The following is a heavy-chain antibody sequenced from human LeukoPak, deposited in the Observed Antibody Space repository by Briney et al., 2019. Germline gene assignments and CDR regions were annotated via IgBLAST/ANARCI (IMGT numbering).Heavy chain of an antibody. CDR1: GYSFPTYL. CDR2: IFPGDSEN. CDR3: ARRNYGGFDN. V-gene: IGHV5-51*02. D-gene: IGHD4-11*01. J-gene: IGHJ3*02. Sequence: GESLKISCEASGYSFPTYLSGWVRQLPGKGLEWMGNIFPGDSENRYNPSCKGKVTISADKSITTAHLQWNSLKASDTAMYYCARRNYGGFDNWGQGTMVTVSS.